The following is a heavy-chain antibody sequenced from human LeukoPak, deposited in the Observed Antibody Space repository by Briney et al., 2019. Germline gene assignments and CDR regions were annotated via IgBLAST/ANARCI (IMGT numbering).Heavy chain of an antibody. D-gene: IGHD5-18*01. CDR3: VRHGRYSYGPTYYYMDV. Sequence: MASETLSLTCTVSGGSISSSSYYWGWIRQPPGKGLEWIGSINYSGSTYYNPSLKSRVTISVDTSKNQFSLKLSSVTAADTAVYYCVRHGRYSYGPTYYYMDVWGKGTTVTVSS. CDR1: GGSISSSSYY. CDR2: INYSGST. J-gene: IGHJ6*03. V-gene: IGHV4-39*01.